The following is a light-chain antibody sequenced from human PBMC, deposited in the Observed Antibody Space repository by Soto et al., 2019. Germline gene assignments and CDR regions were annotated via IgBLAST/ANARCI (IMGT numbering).Light chain of an antibody. V-gene: IGLV7-43*01. J-gene: IGLJ2*01. CDR2: STS. CDR3: LLYYGGAQPHVV. Sequence: QTVVTQEPSLTVSPGGTVTLTCASSTGAVTSGHCPNWFQQKPGQPPRALIYSTSKKHSWTPARFSGSLLGGKAALTLSGLQPEDEAEYYCLLYYGGAQPHVVFGGGTKLTVL. CDR1: TGAVTSGHC.